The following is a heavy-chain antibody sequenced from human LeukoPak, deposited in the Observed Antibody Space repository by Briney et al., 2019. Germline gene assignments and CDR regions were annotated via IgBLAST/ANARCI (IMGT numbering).Heavy chain of an antibody. CDR1: GYTFTSYD. D-gene: IGHD3-10*01. CDR2: INPNSGGT. J-gene: IGHJ4*02. CDR3: ARDPGDTYYFDY. Sequence: GASVKVSCKASGYTFTSYDINWVRQAPGQGLEWMGWINPNSGGTNYAQKFQGRVTMTRDTSISTAYMELSRLRSDDTAVYYCARDPGDTYYFDYWGQGTLVTVSS. V-gene: IGHV1-2*02.